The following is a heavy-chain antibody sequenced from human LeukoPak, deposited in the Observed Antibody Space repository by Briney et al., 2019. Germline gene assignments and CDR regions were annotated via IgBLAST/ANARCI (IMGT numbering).Heavy chain of an antibody. J-gene: IGHJ6*03. CDR1: GFTFSSYS. CDR3: ARDGKYCSSTSCYTYYYYYMDV. CDR2: ISSSSSYI. D-gene: IGHD2-2*01. V-gene: IGHV3-21*01. Sequence: PGGSLRLSCAASGFTFSSYSMNWVRQAPGKGLEWVSSISSSSSYIYYADSVKGRFTISRDNAKNSLYLQMNSLRAEDTAVYYCARDGKYCSSTSCYTYYYYYMDVWGKGTTVTVSS.